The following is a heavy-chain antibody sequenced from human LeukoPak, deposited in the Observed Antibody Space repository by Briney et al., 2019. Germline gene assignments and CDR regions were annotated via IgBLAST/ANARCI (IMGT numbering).Heavy chain of an antibody. J-gene: IGHJ4*02. CDR2: ISGYNGNT. D-gene: IGHD5-12*01. Sequence: ASVKCSCKASGYIFTSYGSSWVRQAPGQGLEWMGWISGYNGNTNYARKLQGRVTMTTDTSTSTAYMELRSLRSDDTAMYYCARGTYSGYDRLDYWGQGTLVTVSS. CDR1: GYIFTSYG. V-gene: IGHV1-18*01. CDR3: ARGTYSGYDRLDY.